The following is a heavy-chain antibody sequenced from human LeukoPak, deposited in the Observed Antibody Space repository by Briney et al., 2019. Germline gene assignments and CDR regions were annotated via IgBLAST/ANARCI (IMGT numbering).Heavy chain of an antibody. Sequence: GASVKVSCKASGYTFTSYAMHWVRQAPGQRLEWMGWINAGNGNTKYSQKFQGRVTITRDTSASTAYMELSSLRSEDTAVYYCARDFDGQWPYLPIDYWGQGTLATVSS. CDR2: INAGNGNT. CDR3: ARDFDGQWPYLPIDY. J-gene: IGHJ4*02. D-gene: IGHD3-9*01. V-gene: IGHV1-3*01. CDR1: GYTFTSYA.